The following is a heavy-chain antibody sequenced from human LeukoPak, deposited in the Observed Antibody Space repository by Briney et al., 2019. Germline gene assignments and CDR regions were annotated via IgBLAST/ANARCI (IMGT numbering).Heavy chain of an antibody. V-gene: IGHV3-7*01. CDR1: GFTFSSYA. D-gene: IGHD6-13*01. Sequence: PGGSLTLSCPASGFTFSSYAMSWVRQAPGKGLEWVANIKQDGSEKYYVDSVKGRFTISRDNAKNSLYLQMNSLRAEDTAVYYCARDRESSSWYGRLLASDYYYYMDVWGKGTTVTISS. J-gene: IGHJ6*03. CDR3: ARDRESSSWYGRLLASDYYYYMDV. CDR2: IKQDGSEK.